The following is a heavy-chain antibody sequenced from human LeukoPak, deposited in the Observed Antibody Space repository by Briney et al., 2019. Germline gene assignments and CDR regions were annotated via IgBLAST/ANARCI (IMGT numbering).Heavy chain of an antibody. V-gene: IGHV4-39*01. CDR3: ARVPLGWPPGWFDP. J-gene: IGHJ5*02. D-gene: IGHD4-23*01. Sequence: KPSETLSLTCTVSGGSISSSSYYWGRIRQPPGRGLEWIGSIYYSGSNYYNPSLQSRVTISVDTSKNQFSLKLISVTAADTAVYYSARVPLGWPPGWFDPWGEGTLVTVSS. CDR2: IYYSGSN. CDR1: GGSISSSSYY.